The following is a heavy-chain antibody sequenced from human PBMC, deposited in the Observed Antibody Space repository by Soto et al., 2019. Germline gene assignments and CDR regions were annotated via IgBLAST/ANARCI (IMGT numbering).Heavy chain of an antibody. J-gene: IGHJ5*02. V-gene: IGHV4-59*08. CDR1: GGSISSYY. CDR2: IYYSGST. Sequence: QVQLQESGPGLVKPSETLSLTCTVSGGSISSYYWSWIRQPPGKGLEWIGYIYYSGSTNYNPSLKSRVTISVDTSKNQFSLKLSSVTAADTAVYYCAGHQPLWFGELWPYNWFDPWGQGTLVTVSS. D-gene: IGHD3-10*01. CDR3: AGHQPLWFGELWPYNWFDP.